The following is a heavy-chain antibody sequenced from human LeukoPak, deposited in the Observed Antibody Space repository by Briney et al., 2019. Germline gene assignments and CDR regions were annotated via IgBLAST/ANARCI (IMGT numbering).Heavy chain of an antibody. CDR1: YPFXRYX. D-gene: IGHD2-21*02. Sequence: YPFXRYXXXGGREMPGKGXXXXXIIYPGDCDTRNRPSFQGQVTISADKSISTAYLQWSSLKASDTAMYYCARSGGDALWYFDLWGRGTLVTVSS. J-gene: IGHJ2*01. V-gene: IGHV5-51*01. CDR2: IYPGDCDT. CDR3: ARSGGDALWYFDL.